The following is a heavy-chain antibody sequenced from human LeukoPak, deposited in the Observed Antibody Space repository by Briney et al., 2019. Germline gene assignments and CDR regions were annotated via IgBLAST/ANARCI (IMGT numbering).Heavy chain of an antibody. Sequence: ASVKVSCKASGYTFTGYYMHWVRQAPGPGLEWMGWINPNSGGTNYAQKFQGRVTMTRDTSISTAYMELSRLRSDDTAVYYCARGREFYDSSGSDAFDIWGQGTMVTVSS. CDR3: ARGREFYDSSGSDAFDI. CDR2: INPNSGGT. V-gene: IGHV1-2*02. CDR1: GYTFTGYY. J-gene: IGHJ3*02. D-gene: IGHD3-22*01.